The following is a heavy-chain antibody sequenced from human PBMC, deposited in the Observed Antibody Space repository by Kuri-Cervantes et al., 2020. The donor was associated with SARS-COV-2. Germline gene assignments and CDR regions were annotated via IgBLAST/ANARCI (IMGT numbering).Heavy chain of an antibody. CDR2: INHSGST. CDR1: GRSFSGYY. Sequence: SCAVYGRSFSGYYWSWSRQPPGKGLEWIGEINHSGSTNYNTSLKSRVTISVDTSKNQFSLKLSSVTAADTAVYYCATGADFSGYYFNPYYYYYMDVWGKGTTVTVSS. J-gene: IGHJ6*03. D-gene: IGHD3-22*01. CDR3: ATGADFSGYYFNPYYYYYMDV. V-gene: IGHV4-34*01.